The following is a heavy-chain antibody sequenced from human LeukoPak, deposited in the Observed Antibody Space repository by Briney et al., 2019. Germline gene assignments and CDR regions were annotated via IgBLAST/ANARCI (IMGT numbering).Heavy chain of an antibody. CDR1: GDSISSYY. V-gene: IGHV4-4*07. J-gene: IGHJ3*02. CDR2: VYTSGST. D-gene: IGHD2-21*01. CDR3: ARHPSRTVVASANAFDI. Sequence: SETLSLTCTVSGDSISSYYWSWIRQPAGKGLEWIGRVYTSGSTNYNPSLKSRVTMSVDTSKNQFSLKLSSVTAADTAMYYCARHPSRTVVASANAFDIWGQGTVVTVSS.